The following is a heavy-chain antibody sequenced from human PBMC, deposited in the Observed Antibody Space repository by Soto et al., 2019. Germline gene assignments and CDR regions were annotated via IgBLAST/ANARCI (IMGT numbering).Heavy chain of an antibody. Sequence: GGSLRLSCAASGFTFSSYAMSWVRQAPGKGLEWVSAISGSGGSTYYADSVKGRFTISRDNSKNTLYLQMNSLRAEDTAVYYCEKDLSSSGWYGGFDYWGPGTLVTVSS. D-gene: IGHD6-19*01. CDR1: GFTFSSYA. CDR2: ISGSGGST. V-gene: IGHV3-23*01. J-gene: IGHJ4*02. CDR3: EKDLSSSGWYGGFDY.